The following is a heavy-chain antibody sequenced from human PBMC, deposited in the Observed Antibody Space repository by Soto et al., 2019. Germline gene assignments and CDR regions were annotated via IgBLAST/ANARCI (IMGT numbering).Heavy chain of an antibody. V-gene: IGHV3-15*01. Sequence: EVQLVESGGGLVKPGGSLRLSCAASGFTFSNAWMSWVRQAPGKGLEWVGRIKSKTDGGTTDYAAPVKGRFTISRDDAKSTVYLQMTSLKTADTAVYYCAPSAYWGQGTLVTVSS. CDR3: APSAY. CDR2: IKSKTDGGTT. J-gene: IGHJ4*02. CDR1: GFTFSNAW.